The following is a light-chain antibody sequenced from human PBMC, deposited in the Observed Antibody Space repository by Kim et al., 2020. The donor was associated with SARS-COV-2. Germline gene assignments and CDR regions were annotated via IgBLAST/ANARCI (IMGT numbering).Light chain of an antibody. V-gene: IGKV1-27*01. CDR2: AAS. J-gene: IGKJ1*01. Sequence: SSVGDMFTITCRASQDISNSLAWYQQKPGKVPKLLIYAASTLQSGVPSRFSGSGSGTQFTLTIGSLQTEDVATYYCQKYNSAPWTFGPGTKVDIK. CDR1: QDISNS. CDR3: QKYNSAPWT.